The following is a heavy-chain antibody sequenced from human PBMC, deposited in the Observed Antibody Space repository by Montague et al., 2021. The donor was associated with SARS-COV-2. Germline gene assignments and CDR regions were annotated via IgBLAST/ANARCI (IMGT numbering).Heavy chain of an antibody. D-gene: IGHD6-19*01. V-gene: IGHV4-39*07. CDR2: MNPSGST. Sequence: SETLSLTCTVSGGSVSSDTHNWAWIRQPPGKGLEWIGEMNPSGSTNYNPSLKSRVTMSIDTSKNQFSLKLSSVTAADTAVYYCARGSGWYKYWYFDLWGRGTLVTVSS. CDR1: GGSVSSDTHN. J-gene: IGHJ2*01. CDR3: ARGSGWYKYWYFDL.